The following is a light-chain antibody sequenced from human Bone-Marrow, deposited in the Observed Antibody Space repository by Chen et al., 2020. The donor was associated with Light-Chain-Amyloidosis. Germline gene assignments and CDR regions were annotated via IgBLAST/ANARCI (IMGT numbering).Light chain of an antibody. CDR3: SSYTITNTLV. J-gene: IGLJ1*01. CDR2: EVT. V-gene: IGLV2-14*01. Sequence: QSALPQPDSVCGSSGQSFTIACTGNSSDVGGDNHVSWYQQHQDKSPKLMIYEVTNRHSWVPDSFSGSNSDNTASLTISGLQTEDEADYFCSSYTITNTLVFGSGTRVTVL. CDR1: SSDVGGDNH.